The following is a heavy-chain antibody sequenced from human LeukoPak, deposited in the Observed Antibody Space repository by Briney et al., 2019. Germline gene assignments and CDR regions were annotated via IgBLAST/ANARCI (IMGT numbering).Heavy chain of an antibody. J-gene: IGHJ6*03. D-gene: IGHD4-11*01. CDR3: ARNYRFAVDYYYMDV. CDR2: INPNSGDT. CDR1: GYTFSAYY. Sequence: ASVKVSCKSSGYTFSAYYIHWVRQAPGQGLEWMGWINPNSGDTNYAQKFQGRVTMTRDTSTSTVYMELSSLRAEDTAVYYCARNYRFAVDYYYMDVWGTGTTVTISS. V-gene: IGHV1-2*02.